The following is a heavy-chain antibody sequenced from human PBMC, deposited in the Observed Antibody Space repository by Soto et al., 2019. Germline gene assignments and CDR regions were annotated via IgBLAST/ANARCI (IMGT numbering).Heavy chain of an antibody. J-gene: IGHJ4*02. CDR2: IIPIFGTA. CDR1: GGTFSSYA. Sequence: SVKVSCKASGGTFSSYAISWVRQAPGQGLEWMGGIIPIFGTANYAQKFQGRVTITADESTSTAYVELSSLRSEDTAVYYCARSGYCSSTSCYRRPFDYWGQGTLVTVSS. CDR3: ARSGYCSSTSCYRRPFDY. V-gene: IGHV1-69*13. D-gene: IGHD2-2*01.